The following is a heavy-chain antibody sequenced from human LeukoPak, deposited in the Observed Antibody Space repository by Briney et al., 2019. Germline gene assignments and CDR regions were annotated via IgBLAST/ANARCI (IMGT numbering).Heavy chain of an antibody. Sequence: ASVKVSCKASGYTFTSYGISWVRQAPGQGLEWMGWISAYNGNTNYAQKLQGRVTMTTDTSTSTAYMELRSLRSDDTAVYYCARARGRGYSYGYWAYYYYMDVWGQGTLVTVSS. CDR2: ISAYNGNT. V-gene: IGHV1-18*01. CDR1: GYTFTSYG. CDR3: ARARGRGYSYGYWAYYYYMDV. D-gene: IGHD5-18*01. J-gene: IGHJ6*03.